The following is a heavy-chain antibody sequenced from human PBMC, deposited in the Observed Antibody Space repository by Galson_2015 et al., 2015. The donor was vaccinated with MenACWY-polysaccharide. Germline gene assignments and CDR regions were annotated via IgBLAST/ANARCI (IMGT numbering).Heavy chain of an antibody. CDR2: YNGDT. CDR3: ARIPPRDYSSGWSWGY. CDR1: GYTFTSYG. J-gene: IGHJ4*01. D-gene: IGHD6-19*01. V-gene: IGHV1-18*01. Sequence: QSGAEVKKPGASVKVSCKASGYTFTSYGISPYNGDTKYAQNLQGRVTMTTDTSTSTAYMELRILRSDDTAVYYCARIPPRDYSSGWSWGYWGQGTLVTVSS.